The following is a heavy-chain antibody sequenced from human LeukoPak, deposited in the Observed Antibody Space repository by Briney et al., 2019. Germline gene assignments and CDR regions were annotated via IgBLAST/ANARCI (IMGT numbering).Heavy chain of an antibody. D-gene: IGHD2-15*01. Sequence: GGSLRLSCAASGFTFSSYGMHWVRQAPGKGLEWVAVISYDGSNKYYADSVKGRFTISRDNSKNTLYLQMNSLRAEDTALYYCAKDSVYCSGGSCLNWFDPWGQGTLVTVSS. CDR3: AKDSVYCSGGSCLNWFDP. V-gene: IGHV3-30*18. J-gene: IGHJ5*02. CDR1: GFTFSSYG. CDR2: ISYDGSNK.